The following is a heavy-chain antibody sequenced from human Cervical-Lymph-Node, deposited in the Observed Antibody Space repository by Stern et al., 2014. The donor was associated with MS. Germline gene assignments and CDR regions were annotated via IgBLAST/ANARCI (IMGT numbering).Heavy chain of an antibody. J-gene: IGHJ6*02. CDR1: GGTFRNFA. CDR3: ASAHPATRRGHKGMNV. D-gene: IGHD2-2*01. CDR2: IIPVFGTP. V-gene: IGHV1-69*01. Sequence: VQLVQSGSEVTKPGSSVNVTCKASGGTFRNFAVNWVRQAPGQGLEWVGGIIPVFGTPTYAQKFQGRLTIISDESTNTVYMELSSLTTDDTATYFCASAHPATRRGHKGMNVWGQGTTIAVSS.